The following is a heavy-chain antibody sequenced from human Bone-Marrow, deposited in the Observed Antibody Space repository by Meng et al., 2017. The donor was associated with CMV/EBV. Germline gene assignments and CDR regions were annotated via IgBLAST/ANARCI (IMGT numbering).Heavy chain of an antibody. J-gene: IGHJ4*02. CDR3: ATVRTGY. D-gene: IGHD3-10*02. V-gene: IGHV1-46*01. CDR1: GSTLTTNY. CDR2: INPSGNRK. Sequence: SVKVSCKESGSTLTTNYIHWVRQAPGQVPEWMGTINPSGNRKDYAPRFQGRLTMTRDTSTSTVYMELSSLTSEDTAVYYCATVRTGYWGQGTLVTVSS.